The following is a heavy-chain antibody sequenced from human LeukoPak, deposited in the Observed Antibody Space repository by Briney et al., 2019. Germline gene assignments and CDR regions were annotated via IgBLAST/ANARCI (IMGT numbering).Heavy chain of an antibody. Sequence: PSETLSLTCTVSGGSVSSYYWSWIRQPPGKGLEWIGYMYYSGSTNYNTSLKSRVTISVDTSKNQFSLKLASVTAADTAVYYCARVEEGYGSGRRENYYYYYMDVWGKGTTVTISS. V-gene: IGHV4-59*02. CDR1: GGSVSSYY. CDR2: MYYSGST. J-gene: IGHJ6*03. D-gene: IGHD3-10*01. CDR3: ARVEEGYGSGRRENYYYYYMDV.